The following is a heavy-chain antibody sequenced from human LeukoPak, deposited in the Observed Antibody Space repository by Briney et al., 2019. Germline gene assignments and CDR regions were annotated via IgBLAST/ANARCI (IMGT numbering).Heavy chain of an antibody. J-gene: IGHJ4*02. V-gene: IGHV1-2*02. CDR1: GYTFTSYY. Sequence: ASVKVSCKASGYTFTSYYIQWVRQAPGQGFEWMGWINPNNGGTKYAQKFQGRVTMTRDTSISTAYMELSRLRSDDTAVYYCARDRYTGYNDFDHWGQGSLVTVSS. CDR3: ARDRYTGYNDFDH. CDR2: INPNNGGT. D-gene: IGHD5-12*01.